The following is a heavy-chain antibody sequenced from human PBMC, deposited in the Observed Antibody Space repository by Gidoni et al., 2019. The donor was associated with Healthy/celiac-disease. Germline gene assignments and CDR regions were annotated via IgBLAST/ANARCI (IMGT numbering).Heavy chain of an antibody. CDR3: ARGGGSSWYEGAFDI. D-gene: IGHD6-13*01. CDR2: IYSGGST. V-gene: IGHV3-53*01. CDR1: GFTVSSNY. J-gene: IGHJ3*02. Sequence: EVQLVESGGGLIQPGGSLRLSCAASGFTVSSNYMSGVRQAPGKGLEWVSVIYSGGSTYYADSVKGRFTISRDNSKNTLYLQMNSLRAEDTAVYYCARGGGSSWYEGAFDIWGQGTMVTVSS.